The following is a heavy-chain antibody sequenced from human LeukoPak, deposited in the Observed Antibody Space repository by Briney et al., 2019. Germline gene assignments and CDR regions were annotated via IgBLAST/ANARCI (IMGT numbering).Heavy chain of an antibody. CDR2: ISGSGGST. J-gene: IGHJ4*02. D-gene: IGHD2-21*02. Sequence: GGSLRLSCAPSGFTFSSYGMSWVRQAPGKGPEWVSAISGSGGSTYYADSVKGRFTISRDNSKNTLYLQMNSLRAEDTAVYYCAKNMVTQSHFDYWGQGTLVTVSS. CDR3: AKNMVTQSHFDY. CDR1: GFTFSSYG. V-gene: IGHV3-23*01.